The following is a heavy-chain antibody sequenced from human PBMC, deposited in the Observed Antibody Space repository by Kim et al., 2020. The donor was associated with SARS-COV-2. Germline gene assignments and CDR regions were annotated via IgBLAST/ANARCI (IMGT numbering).Heavy chain of an antibody. V-gene: IGHV3-30-3*01. D-gene: IGHD6-19*01. Sequence: GGSLRLSCAATGFTFSSYAMHWVRQAPGKGLEWVAVISYDGSNKYYADSVKGRFTISRDNSKNTLYLQMNSLRAEDTAVYYCARVPSSSGWSSGYYYYYGMDVWGQGTTVTVSS. CDR2: ISYDGSNK. CDR3: ARVPSSSGWSSGYYYYYGMDV. CDR1: GFTFSSYA. J-gene: IGHJ6*02.